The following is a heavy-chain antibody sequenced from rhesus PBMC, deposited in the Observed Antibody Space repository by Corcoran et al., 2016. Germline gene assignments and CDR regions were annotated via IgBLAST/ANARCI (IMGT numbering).Heavy chain of an antibody. Sequence: QVQLQESGPGLVKHSETLSLTCAVSGDAFSSFWWNWIRQFPGKELEWIGQDNGNSGNTNDNPSFRSRGTISKDASKNQGSLQLTSVTAADTAVYFCARLSNIGSVFYVDFWGQGVLVTVSS. V-gene: IGHV4-80*01. D-gene: IGHD5-36*02. CDR2: DNGNSGNT. CDR1: GDAFSSFW. J-gene: IGHJ4*01. CDR3: ARLSNIGSVFYVDF.